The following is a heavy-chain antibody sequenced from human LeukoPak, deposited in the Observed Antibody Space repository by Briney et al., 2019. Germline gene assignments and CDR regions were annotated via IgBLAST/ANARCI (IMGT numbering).Heavy chain of an antibody. J-gene: IGHJ4*02. V-gene: IGHV1-18*01. D-gene: IGHD2-8*01. CDR1: GYTFTSYG. CDR2: ISAYNGNT. Sequence: VAPVKVSCKASGYTFTSYGISWVRQAPGQGLEWMGWISAYNGNTNYAQKLQGRVTMTTDTSTSTAYMELRSLRSDDTAVYYCARGSYPDCTNGVCPFDYWGQGTLVTVSS. CDR3: ARGSYPDCTNGVCPFDY.